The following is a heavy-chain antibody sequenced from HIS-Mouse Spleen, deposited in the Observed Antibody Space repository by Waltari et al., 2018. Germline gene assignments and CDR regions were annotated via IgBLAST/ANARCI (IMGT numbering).Heavy chain of an antibody. V-gene: IGHV4-39*07. Sequence: QLQLQESGPALVKPSETLSLTCTVSGGSISSSSYYWGWIRQPPGKGLEWIGSIYYSGSTYYNPSLKSRVNISVDTSKNQFSLKLSSVTAADTAVYYCARESPYSSSWYDWYFDLWGRGTLVTVSS. CDR2: IYYSGST. J-gene: IGHJ2*01. CDR3: ARESPYSSSWYDWYFDL. CDR1: GGSISSSSYY. D-gene: IGHD6-13*01.